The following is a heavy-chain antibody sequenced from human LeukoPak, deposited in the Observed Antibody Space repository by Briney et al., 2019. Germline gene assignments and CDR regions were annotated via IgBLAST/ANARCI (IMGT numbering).Heavy chain of an antibody. D-gene: IGHD3-3*01. CDR3: ARARRDSGYYKVDY. CDR1: GGSFSGYY. V-gene: IGHV4-34*01. Sequence: SETLSLACAVYGGSFSGYYWSWIRQPPGKGLEWIGEINHSGSANYNPSLKSRVTLSIDKSKNQFSLNLSSVTAADTAVYYCARARRDSGYYKVDYWGQGTLVTVSS. J-gene: IGHJ4*02. CDR2: INHSGSA.